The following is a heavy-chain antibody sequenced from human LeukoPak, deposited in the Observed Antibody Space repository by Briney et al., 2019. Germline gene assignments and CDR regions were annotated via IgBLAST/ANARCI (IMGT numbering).Heavy chain of an antibody. D-gene: IGHD2-15*01. CDR1: GFTFSSYG. CDR2: IRYDGSNK. V-gene: IGHV3-30*02. Sequence: KSGGSLRLSCAASGFTFSSYGMHWVRQAPGKGLEWVAFIRYDGSNKYYADSVKGRFTISRDNSKDTLYLQMNSLRAEDTAVYYCRVAASEFDYWGQGTLVTVSS. J-gene: IGHJ4*02. CDR3: RVAASEFDY.